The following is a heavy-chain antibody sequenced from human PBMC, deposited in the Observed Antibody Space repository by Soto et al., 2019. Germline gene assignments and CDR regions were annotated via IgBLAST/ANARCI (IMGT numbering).Heavy chain of an antibody. V-gene: IGHV1-69*13. CDR2: IIPIFGTA. D-gene: IGHD3-3*01. J-gene: IGHJ6*02. CDR3: ARERKFDFWRKGLDV. CDR1: GGTFSSYA. Sequence: ASVKVSCKASGGTFSSYAISWVRQAPGQGLEWMGGIIPIFGTANYAQKFQGRVTITADESTSTAHMELSSLQSEDTAVYYCARERKFDFWRKGLDVWGQGTTVTVSS.